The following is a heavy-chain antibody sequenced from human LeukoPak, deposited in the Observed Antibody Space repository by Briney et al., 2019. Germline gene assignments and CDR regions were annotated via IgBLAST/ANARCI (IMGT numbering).Heavy chain of an antibody. CDR1: GFTFSSYG. CDR2: ISGSGGST. V-gene: IGHV3-23*01. CDR3: AKDPALLPPGIAAAGIGWFDP. J-gene: IGHJ5*02. D-gene: IGHD6-13*01. Sequence: GGSLRLSCAASGFTFSSYGMSWVRQAPGKGLEWVSVISGSGGSTYYAESVKGGFTISRDNSKITLYMQMNSLSAEDTAVYYCAKDPALLPPGIAAAGIGWFDPWGQGTLVTVSS.